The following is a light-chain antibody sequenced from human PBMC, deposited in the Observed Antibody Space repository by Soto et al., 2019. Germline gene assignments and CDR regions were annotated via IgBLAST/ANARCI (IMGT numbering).Light chain of an antibody. CDR2: DNS. J-gene: IGLJ2*01. CDR3: ATWDSKLSAVV. Sequence: QSVLTQPPSMSAAPGQKVPISCSGSSSNIGDNFVSWYQHLPGTAPKLLIFDNSQRPSEIPDRFFGSKSGTIATLAITGPQTGDEAVYHCATWDSKLSAVVFGGGTKLTVL. V-gene: IGLV1-51*01. CDR1: SSNIGDNF.